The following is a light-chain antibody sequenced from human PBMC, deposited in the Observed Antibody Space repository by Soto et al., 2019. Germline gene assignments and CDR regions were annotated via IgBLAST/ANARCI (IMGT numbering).Light chain of an antibody. V-gene: IGKV1-39*01. CDR2: AAS. CDR1: QSISNY. J-gene: IGKJ1*01. Sequence: DIQMTQSPSSLSASVGDRVTIICRASQSISNYLNWYQQKPGRAPKLLIYAASSLQSGVPSRFSGSGSGTDFTLTISSLQPEDFATYFCQQSYTAWTFGQGTKVEIK. CDR3: QQSYTAWT.